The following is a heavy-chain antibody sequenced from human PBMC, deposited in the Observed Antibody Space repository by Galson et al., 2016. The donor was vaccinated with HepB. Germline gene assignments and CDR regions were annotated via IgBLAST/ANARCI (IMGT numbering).Heavy chain of an antibody. CDR3: ARGLTVRPDY. J-gene: IGHJ4*02. CDR2: INPFSGDT. V-gene: IGHV1-2*06. CDR1: GYTFTDYW. D-gene: IGHD3-9*01. Sequence: SVKVSCKASGYTFTDYWLHWVRQAPGQGLEWVGRINPFSGDTKTAQKFQDRVTMTRDTSVSTGYMDLSRLTSDDTAVYFCARGLTVRPDYWGQGTRVTVSS.